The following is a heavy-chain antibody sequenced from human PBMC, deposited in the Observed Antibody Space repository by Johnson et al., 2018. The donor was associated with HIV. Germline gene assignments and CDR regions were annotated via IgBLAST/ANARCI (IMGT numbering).Heavy chain of an antibody. D-gene: IGHD2-15*01. CDR1: GVTFSSYA. Sequence: QMLLVESGGGVVQPGRSLRLSCAASGVTFSSYAMHWVRQAPGKGLEWVAVISYDGSNKYYVDSVKGRFTISRDNSKNSLYLQMNRLRAEDTAVYYCTRVRKPVVDDALDNWEQGTMGTVSS. V-gene: IGHV3-30*04. CDR3: TRVRKPVVDDALDN. J-gene: IGHJ3*02. CDR2: ISYDGSNK.